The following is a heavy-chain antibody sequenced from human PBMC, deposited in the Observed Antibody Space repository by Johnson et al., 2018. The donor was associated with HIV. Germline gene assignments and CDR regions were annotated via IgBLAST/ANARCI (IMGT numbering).Heavy chain of an antibody. Sequence: VQLVESGGGLVQPGRSLRLSCAPSGFTFDDYAMHWVRQAPGKGLGWVSGISWNSDNIAYADSVRGRFTIARDNAKNSLHLQMNSLRAEDTAFYYCAKARVRYSSDVDALDIWGQGTMVTVSS. D-gene: IGHD6-19*01. CDR3: AKARVRYSSDVDALDI. CDR1: GFTFDDYA. J-gene: IGHJ3*02. CDR2: ISWNSDNI. V-gene: IGHV3-9*01.